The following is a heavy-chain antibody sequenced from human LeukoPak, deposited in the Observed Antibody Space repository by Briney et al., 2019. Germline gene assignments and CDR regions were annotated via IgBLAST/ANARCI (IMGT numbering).Heavy chain of an antibody. V-gene: IGHV3-20*04. J-gene: IGHJ6*03. CDR2: INWNGGST. D-gene: IGHD4-17*01. Sequence: PGGSLRLSCAASGFTFDDYGMSWVRQAPGKGLEGVSGINWNGGSTVYADSVRGPFTISRDNAKNSLYLQMNILRAEDTALYYCARPMTTVTTPHRDRFAAPVHRNYYYYYMDVWGKGTTVTVSS. CDR3: ARPMTTVTTPHRDRFAAPVHRNYYYYYMDV. CDR1: GFTFDDYG.